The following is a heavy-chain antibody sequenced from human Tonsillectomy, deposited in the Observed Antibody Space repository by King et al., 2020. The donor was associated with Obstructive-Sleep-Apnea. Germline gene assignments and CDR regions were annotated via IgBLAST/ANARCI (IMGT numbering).Heavy chain of an antibody. Sequence: VQLVESGGGLVQPGGSLRLSCAASGFTFSSYAMSWVRQAPGKGLEWVSAISGSGGSTYYADSVKCRFTISRDNSKNTLYLQMNSLRAEDTAVYYCAKDSNYDPYSSDSSGDYWGQGTLVTVSS. V-gene: IGHV3-23*04. J-gene: IGHJ4*02. CDR1: GFTFSSYA. CDR3: AKDSNYDPYSSDSSGDY. CDR2: ISGSGGST. D-gene: IGHD6-19*01.